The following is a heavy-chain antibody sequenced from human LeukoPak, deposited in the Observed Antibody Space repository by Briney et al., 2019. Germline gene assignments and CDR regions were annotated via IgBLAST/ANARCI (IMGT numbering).Heavy chain of an antibody. CDR2: INHSGST. Sequence: KTSETLSLTGAGYGGSFSGYYWSWIRQPPGEGLEWIGEINHSGSTNYNPSLKSRVTISVDTSKNQFSLKLSSVTAADTAVYYCASRAVAPGSSIDYWGQGTLVTVSS. D-gene: IGHD6-19*01. CDR1: GGSFSGYY. V-gene: IGHV4-34*01. CDR3: ASRAVAPGSSIDY. J-gene: IGHJ4*02.